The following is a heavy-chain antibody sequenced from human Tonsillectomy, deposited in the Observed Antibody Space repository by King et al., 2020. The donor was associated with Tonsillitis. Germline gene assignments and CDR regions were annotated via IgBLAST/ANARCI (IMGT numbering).Heavy chain of an antibody. Sequence: VQLVESGGGLVKPGGSLRLSCAASGFTFSTYNMNWVRQAPGKGLEWVSSISSSSDYIYYADSVKGRFTISRDNAKNSLYLQMNSLRAEDTAVYYGARIPKMAHYGPIDYWGQGTLVTVSS. CDR1: GFTFSTYN. CDR2: ISSSSDYI. CDR3: ARIPKMAHYGPIDY. J-gene: IGHJ4*02. D-gene: IGHD3-10*01. V-gene: IGHV3-21*06.